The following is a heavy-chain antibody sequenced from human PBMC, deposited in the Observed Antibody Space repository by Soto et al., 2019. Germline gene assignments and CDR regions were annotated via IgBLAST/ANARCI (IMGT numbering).Heavy chain of an antibody. Sequence: GGSLRLSCAASGFGFSSYAMHWVRQAPGKGLEWVAVISYDGSNKNYADSVKGRFTISRDNSKNTLYLQMNSLRAEDTAVYYCARGPSSLTRFDYWGQGTLVTVSS. CDR1: GFGFSSYA. V-gene: IGHV3-30-3*01. J-gene: IGHJ4*02. CDR2: ISYDGSNK. CDR3: ARGPSSLTRFDY. D-gene: IGHD2-2*01.